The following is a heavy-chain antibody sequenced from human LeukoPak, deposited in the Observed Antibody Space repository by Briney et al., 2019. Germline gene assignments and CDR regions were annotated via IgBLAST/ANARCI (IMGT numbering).Heavy chain of an antibody. Sequence: GGSLRLSCAASGFTFSSYSMNWVRQAPGKGLEWVSSISSSSSYIYYAGSVKGRFTISRDNAKNSLYLQMNSLRAEDTAVYYCASIAPSGPRLFDYWGQGTLVTVSS. CDR2: ISSSSSYI. D-gene: IGHD5-12*01. V-gene: IGHV3-21*01. CDR1: GFTFSSYS. CDR3: ASIAPSGPRLFDY. J-gene: IGHJ4*02.